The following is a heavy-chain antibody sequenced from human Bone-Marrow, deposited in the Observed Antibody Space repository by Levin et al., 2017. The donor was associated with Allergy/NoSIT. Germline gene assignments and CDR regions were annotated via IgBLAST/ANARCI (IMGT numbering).Heavy chain of an antibody. V-gene: IGHV3-30*18. CDR2: ISYDGSNK. D-gene: IGHD3-22*01. CDR3: AKSAPGLEAGSGYYLFDY. CDR1: GFTFSSYG. Sequence: QAGGSLRLSCAASGFTFSSYGMHWVRQAPGKGLEWVAVISYDGSNKYYADSVKGRFTISRDNSKNTLYLQMNSLRAEDTAVYYCAKSAPGLEAGSGYYLFDYWGQGTLVTVSS. J-gene: IGHJ4*02.